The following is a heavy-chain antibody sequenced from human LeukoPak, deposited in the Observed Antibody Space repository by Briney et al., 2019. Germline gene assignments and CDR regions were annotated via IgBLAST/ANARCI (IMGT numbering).Heavy chain of an antibody. CDR1: GGSVSSGSYY. V-gene: IGHV4-61*01. CDR2: IYYSGST. J-gene: IGHJ4*02. CDR3: ARDLRF. Sequence: PSETLSLTCTVSGGSVSSGSYYWSWIRQPPGRGLEWIGYIYYSGSTNYNPSLKSRVTISVDTSKNQFSLKLSSVTAADTAVYYCARDLRFWGQGTLVTVSS.